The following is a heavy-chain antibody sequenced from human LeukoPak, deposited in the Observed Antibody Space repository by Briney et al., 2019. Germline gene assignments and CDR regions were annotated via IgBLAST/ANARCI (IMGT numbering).Heavy chain of an antibody. CDR2: IYYSGST. CDR1: GGSISSGGYS. J-gene: IGHJ6*03. V-gene: IGHV4-30-4*07. D-gene: IGHD6-6*01. Sequence: SETLSLTCAVSGGSISSGGYSWSWIRQPPGKGLEWIGYIYYSGSTYYNPSLKSRVTISVDTSKNQFSLKLSSVTAADTAVYYCARGVLYYMDVWGKGTTVTISS. CDR3: ARGVLYYMDV.